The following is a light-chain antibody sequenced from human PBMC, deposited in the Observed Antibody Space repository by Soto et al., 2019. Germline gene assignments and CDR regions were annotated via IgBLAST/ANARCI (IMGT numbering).Light chain of an antibody. CDR2: LGS. CDR1: QSLLHSNGYSY. Sequence: DGVMTQFPLSLSVTPGEPGSISCRSSQSLLHSNGYSYLDWYVQKPGQSPQLLIYLGSNRASGVPDRFSGSGSGTDFTLKISRVEAEDVGVYYCMQALQIRVEFGQGTKVEIK. V-gene: IGKV2-28*01. CDR3: MQALQIRVE. J-gene: IGKJ1*01.